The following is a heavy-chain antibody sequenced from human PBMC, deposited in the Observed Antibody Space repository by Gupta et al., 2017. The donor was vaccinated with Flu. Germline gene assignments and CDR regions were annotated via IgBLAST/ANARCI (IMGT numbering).Heavy chain of an antibody. CDR1: GFTFSSYA. D-gene: IGHD6-13*01. V-gene: IGHV3-33*01. J-gene: IGHJ6*02. Sequence: QVQLVESGGGVVQPGRSLGLSCAASGFTFSSYAMHGVRQVPGKGREWVAGIWYDGSNKYYADAVKGRFTISRDNSKNTLYLQMNSLRGEDTAVYYCARVEAGNAAADRYYYYGRDVWGQGTTVTVSS. CDR3: ARVEAGNAAADRYYYYGRDV. CDR2: IWYDGSNK.